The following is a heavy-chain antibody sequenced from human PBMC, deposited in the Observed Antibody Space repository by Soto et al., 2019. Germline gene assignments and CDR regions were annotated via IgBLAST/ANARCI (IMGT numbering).Heavy chain of an antibody. CDR1: GFTFDDYA. CDR2: ISWNSGSI. CDR3: AKDKAGRDGAFDY. J-gene: IGHJ4*02. D-gene: IGHD3-10*01. V-gene: IGHV3-9*01. Sequence: GGSLRLSCAASGFTFDDYAMHWVRQAPGKGLEWVSGISWNSGSIGYADSVKGRFTISRDNAKNSLYLQMNSLRGEDTALYYCAKDKAGRDGAFDYWGQGTLVTVSS.